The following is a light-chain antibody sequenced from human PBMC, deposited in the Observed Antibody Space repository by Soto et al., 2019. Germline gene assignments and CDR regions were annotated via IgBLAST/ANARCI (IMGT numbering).Light chain of an antibody. J-gene: IGKJ4*01. CDR3: LQHNSYYPS. CDR2: AAS. Sequence: DIQITQSPSSLSASVGDRVTITSRASQGIGSDLGWYQQKPGKAQKRLIYAASSLQSGVTSRFRGRGSGTEFTLTISSPQPEDFSTYYCLQHNSYYPSFGGGTKVEIK. V-gene: IGKV1-17*01. CDR1: QGIGSD.